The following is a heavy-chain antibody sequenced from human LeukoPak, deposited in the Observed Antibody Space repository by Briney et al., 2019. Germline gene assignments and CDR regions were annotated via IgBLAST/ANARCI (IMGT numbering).Heavy chain of an antibody. J-gene: IGHJ4*02. D-gene: IGHD3-3*01. V-gene: IGHV4-4*07. Sequence: SETLSLTCTVSGGSISSYYWSWIRQPAGKGLEWIGRIYTSGSTNYNPSLKSRVTMSVGTSKNQFSLKLSSVTAADTAVYYCARDPGPQYDFWSGYSFYFDYWGQGTLVTVSS. CDR2: IYTSGST. CDR1: GGSISSYY. CDR3: ARDPGPQYDFWSGYSFYFDY.